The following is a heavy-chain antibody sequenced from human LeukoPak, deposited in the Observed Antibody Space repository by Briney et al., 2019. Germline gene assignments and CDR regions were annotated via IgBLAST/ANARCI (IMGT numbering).Heavy chain of an antibody. J-gene: IGHJ4*02. Sequence: GGSLRLSCAASGFTFSSYSVNWVRQAPGKGLEWVSFISSSSNNIYYADSVKGRFTISRDNAKNSLYLQMNSLRAEDTAVYYCAVWGAFDYWGQGTLVTVSS. V-gene: IGHV3-21*01. CDR1: GFTFSSYS. CDR2: ISSSSNNI. CDR3: AVWGAFDY. D-gene: IGHD7-27*01.